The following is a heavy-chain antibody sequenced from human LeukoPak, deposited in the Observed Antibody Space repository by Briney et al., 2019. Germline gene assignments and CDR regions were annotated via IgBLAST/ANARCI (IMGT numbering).Heavy chain of an antibody. CDR3: AGTNGDYVFDY. J-gene: IGHJ4*02. D-gene: IGHD4-17*01. CDR2: IFFSGST. Sequence: SETLSLTCTVSGGSISSYYWSWIRQPPGRGLGWIGYIFFSGSTIYNPSLKSRVTISVDTSKNQFSLKLNSVTAADTAVYYCAGTNGDYVFDYWGQGTLVTVSS. V-gene: IGHV4-59*08. CDR1: GGSISSYY.